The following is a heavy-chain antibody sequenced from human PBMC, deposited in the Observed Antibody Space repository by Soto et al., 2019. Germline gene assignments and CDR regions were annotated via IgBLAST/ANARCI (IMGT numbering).Heavy chain of an antibody. D-gene: IGHD3-22*01. V-gene: IGHV3-48*02. J-gene: IGHJ4*02. Sequence: PGGSLRLSCVGSGFTFSSYGMNWVRQGPGKGLEWLSSISKSGTTTYYADSVRGRFTISRDNAKNSLYLQMNSLRDEDTAVYYCASSLDYYDSSGLDYWGQGTLVTVSS. CDR2: ISKSGTTT. CDR3: ASSLDYYDSSGLDY. CDR1: GFTFSSYG.